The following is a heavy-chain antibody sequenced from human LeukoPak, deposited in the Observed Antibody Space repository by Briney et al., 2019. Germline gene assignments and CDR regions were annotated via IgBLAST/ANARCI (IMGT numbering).Heavy chain of an antibody. CDR2: IYYSGTT. CDR3: ARQVGATFDY. Sequence: SETLSLTCTVSGGSISSYYWSWIRQPPGRGLEWIGYIYYSGTTNYNPFLRSRVTISVDTSKNQFSLKLGSVTAADTAVYFCARQVGATFDYWGQGALVTVSS. CDR1: GGSISSYY. V-gene: IGHV4-59*08. D-gene: IGHD1-26*01. J-gene: IGHJ4*02.